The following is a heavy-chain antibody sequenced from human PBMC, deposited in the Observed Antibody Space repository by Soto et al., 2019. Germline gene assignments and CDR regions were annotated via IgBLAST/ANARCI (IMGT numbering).Heavy chain of an antibody. D-gene: IGHD5-18*01. CDR3: ARTSMQSRGYSYGHGGMDV. CDR1: GYSFTNYW. Sequence: PGESLKISCKGSGYSFTNYWIAWVRQMPGKGLEWMGMIYPSDSDTRYSPSFRGQVTISADKSISTAYLQWSSLKASDTAMYYCARTSMQSRGYSYGHGGMDVWGQGTTVTVSS. J-gene: IGHJ6*02. V-gene: IGHV5-51*01. CDR2: IYPSDSDT.